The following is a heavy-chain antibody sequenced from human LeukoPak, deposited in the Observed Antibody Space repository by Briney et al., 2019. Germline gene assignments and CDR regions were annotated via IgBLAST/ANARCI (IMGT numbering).Heavy chain of an antibody. D-gene: IGHD1-26*01. V-gene: IGHV4-4*07. J-gene: IGHJ2*01. Sequence: NPSETLSLTCTVSGGSFSSYYWTWIRQPAGKGLEWIGRIYNSGTTNYSPSLESRVTMSLDTSKNRFSLSLSSVTAADTAVYYCARDRLGATGHWRIDVWGRGTLVTVSS. CDR3: ARDRLGATGHWRIDV. CDR2: IYNSGTT. CDR1: GGSFSSYY.